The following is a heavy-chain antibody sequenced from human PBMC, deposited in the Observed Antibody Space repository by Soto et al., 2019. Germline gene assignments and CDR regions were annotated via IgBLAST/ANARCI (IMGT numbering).Heavy chain of an antibody. J-gene: IGHJ3*02. D-gene: IGHD6-19*01. CDR1: GGSISSYY. CDR2: IYYSGST. V-gene: IGHV4-59*12. CDR3: ARTTWLDYAFDI. Sequence: PSETLSLTCTVSGGSISSYYWSWIRQPPGKGLEWIGYIYYSGSTNYNPSLKSRVTISVDTSKNQFSLQLSSMTPEDTAVYYCARTTWLDYAFDIWGQGTMVTVSS.